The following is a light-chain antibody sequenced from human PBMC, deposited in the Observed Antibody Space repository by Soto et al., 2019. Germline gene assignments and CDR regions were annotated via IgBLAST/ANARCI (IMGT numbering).Light chain of an antibody. CDR3: QQYNSYSPLT. CDR1: QSISSW. J-gene: IGKJ4*01. Sequence: DIQMTQSPSTLSASVGDRVTITCRASQSISSWLAWYQQRPGKAPKLLIYRASNLASGVTSRFSGSGSGTEFTLTISSMQPEDSATYYCQQYNSYSPLTFGGGTKVEIK. V-gene: IGKV1-5*03. CDR2: RAS.